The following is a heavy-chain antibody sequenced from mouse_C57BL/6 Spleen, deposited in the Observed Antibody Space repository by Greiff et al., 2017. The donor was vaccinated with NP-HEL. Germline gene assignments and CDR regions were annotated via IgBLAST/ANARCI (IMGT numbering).Heavy chain of an antibody. V-gene: IGHV1-15*01. Sequence: VQLQQSGAELVRPGASVTLSCKASGYTFTDYEMHWVKQTPVHGLEWIGAIDPETGGTAYNQKFKGKAILTADKSSSTAYMELRSLTSEDSAVYYCTYRYYGSSDWYFDVWGTGTTVTVSS. CDR2: IDPETGGT. CDR1: GYTFTDYE. J-gene: IGHJ1*03. D-gene: IGHD1-1*01. CDR3: TYRYYGSSDWYFDV.